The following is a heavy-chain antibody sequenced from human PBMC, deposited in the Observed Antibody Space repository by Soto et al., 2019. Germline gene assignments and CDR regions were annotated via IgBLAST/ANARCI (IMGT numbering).Heavy chain of an antibody. V-gene: IGHV1-2*02. J-gene: IGHJ4*02. D-gene: IGHD6-6*01. Sequence: QVQLVQSGAEVKKPGASVKVSCKASGYTFTGYYVHWVRQAPGQGLEWMGWINPNSGGTNYAQKFQGRVTMTRDTSISTAYMELSRLRSDDTAVYYCARDRRERGSSYTFDYWGQGTLVTVSS. CDR3: ARDRRERGSSYTFDY. CDR2: INPNSGGT. CDR1: GYTFTGYY.